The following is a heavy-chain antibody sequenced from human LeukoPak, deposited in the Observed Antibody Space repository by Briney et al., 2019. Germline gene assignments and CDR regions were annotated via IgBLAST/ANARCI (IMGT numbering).Heavy chain of an antibody. D-gene: IGHD2-15*01. CDR2: IWYDGCNK. J-gene: IGHJ6*02. CDR3: ARAYDPPRYCSGGSCYSGYYYYYGMDV. CDR1: GFTSSSYG. V-gene: IGHV3-33*01. Sequence: GRSLRHSCPASGFTSSSYGMHWVRQAACKGLDWVAVIWYDGCNKYYADSVKGRFTISRDNFKHTLYLRMDSLGAEDTAVYYCARAYDPPRYCSGGSCYSGYYYYYGMDVWGPGTTVTVSS.